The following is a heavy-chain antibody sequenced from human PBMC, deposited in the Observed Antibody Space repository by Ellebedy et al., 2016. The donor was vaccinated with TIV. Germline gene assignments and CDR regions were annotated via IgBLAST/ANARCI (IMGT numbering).Heavy chain of an antibody. D-gene: IGHD3-22*01. CDR2: IYTGGST. CDR1: GFTVSSSF. V-gene: IGHV3-53*01. Sequence: PGGSLRLSCAASGFTVSSSFMSWVRQAPGKGLEWVSVIYTGGSTYYADSVRSRFTISRDTSKNTLYIQMNSLRAEDTAVYYCARVRNTMKFDYWGQGTLVTVSS. CDR3: ARVRNTMKFDY. J-gene: IGHJ4*02.